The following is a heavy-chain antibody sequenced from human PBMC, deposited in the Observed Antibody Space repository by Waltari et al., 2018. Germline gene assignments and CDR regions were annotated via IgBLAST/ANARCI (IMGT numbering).Heavy chain of an antibody. Sequence: QVQLVQSGAEVKKPGASVKVSCKASGYTFTSYDINWVRQATGQGLEWMGWMNPTSGNTGYAQKFQGRVTITRNTSISTAYMELSSLRSEDTAVYYCARVVYCGGDGGEAFDIWGQGTMVTVSS. CDR3: ARVVYCGGDGGEAFDI. CDR2: MNPTSGNT. D-gene: IGHD2-21*01. V-gene: IGHV1-8*03. CDR1: GYTFTSYD. J-gene: IGHJ3*02.